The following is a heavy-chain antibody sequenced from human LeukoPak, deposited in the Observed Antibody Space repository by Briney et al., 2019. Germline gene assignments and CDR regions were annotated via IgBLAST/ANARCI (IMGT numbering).Heavy chain of an antibody. J-gene: IGHJ4*02. CDR2: INHSGST. D-gene: IGHD5-12*01. CDR1: GGSFRGYY. V-gene: IGHV4-34*01. Sequence: SETLSLTCAVYGGSFRGYYWIWIRQPLAGGLDGIGEINHSGSTNYNPSLKSRVTISVDTSKTQFSLQLSSVTAADTAVYYCARGLKGISWIEWLSRHYFDYWGQGTLGTVSS. CDR3: ARGLKGISWIEWLSRHYFDY.